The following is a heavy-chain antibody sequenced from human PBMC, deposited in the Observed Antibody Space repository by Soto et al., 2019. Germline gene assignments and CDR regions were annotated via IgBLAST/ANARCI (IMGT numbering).Heavy chain of an antibody. CDR2: MSYNGDI. V-gene: IGHV4-30-4*01. Sequence: SETLSLTCTVSGRSVSSGVFAWCWIRQPPGKGLEWIAYMSYNGDIHYNASLESRVSMSEDRSRNQFSLTLSSVTAADTAVYFCAGFNPSDPYYSMDVWGQGTTVTVSS. J-gene: IGHJ6*02. CDR1: GRSVSSGVFA. CDR3: AGFNPSDPYYSMDV.